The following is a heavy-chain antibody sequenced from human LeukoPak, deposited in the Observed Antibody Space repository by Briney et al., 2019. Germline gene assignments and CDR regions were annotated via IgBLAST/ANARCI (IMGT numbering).Heavy chain of an antibody. CDR3: ARDNEMATVLEY. CDR1: GFTFSRFA. CDR2: IRPDGRTV. D-gene: IGHD5-24*01. J-gene: IGHJ4*02. Sequence: GRSLRLSCATSGFTFSRFAMHWVRQAPGKGLEWVAVIRPDGRTVNIADSVKGRFTISRDNSKNTLYLEMFSLRDEDTAAYYCARDNEMATVLEYWGQGTLVTVSS. V-gene: IGHV3-33*01.